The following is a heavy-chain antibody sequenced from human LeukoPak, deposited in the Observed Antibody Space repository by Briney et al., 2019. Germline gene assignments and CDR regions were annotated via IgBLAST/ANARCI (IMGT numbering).Heavy chain of an antibody. CDR3: ANEIRPNDY. CDR1: EFAFSSHA. D-gene: IGHD4-17*01. V-gene: IGHV3-23*01. J-gene: IGHJ4*02. CDR2: ISISGSKT. Sequence: GGSLRLSCAASEFAFSSHAMTWVRQAPGRGLEWVSAISISGSKTYYADSVKGRFTISRDNSKNTLYLQMNSLRAEDTAVYYCANEIRPNDYWGQGTQVTVSS.